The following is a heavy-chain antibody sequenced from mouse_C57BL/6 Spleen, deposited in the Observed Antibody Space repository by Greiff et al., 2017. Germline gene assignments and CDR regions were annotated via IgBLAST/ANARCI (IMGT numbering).Heavy chain of an antibody. CDR2: ISDGGSYT. V-gene: IGHV5-4*03. CDR1: GFTFSSYA. CDR3: ASGGSSTPLDY. J-gene: IGHJ2*01. Sequence: DVMLVESGGGLVKPGGSLKLSCAASGFTFSSYAMSWVRQTPEKRLEWVATISDGGSYTYYPDNVKGRFTISRDNAKNNLYLQMSHLKSEDTAMYYWASGGSSTPLDYWGQGTTLTGSS. D-gene: IGHD1-1*01.